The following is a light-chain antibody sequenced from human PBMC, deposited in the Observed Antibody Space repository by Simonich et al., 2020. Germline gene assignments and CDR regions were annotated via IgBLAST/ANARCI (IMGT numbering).Light chain of an antibody. V-gene: IGKV4-1*01. CDR2: WAS. J-gene: IGKJ2*01. Sequence: DIVMTQSPDSLAVSLGERATINCNSSQSVLYSSNNKTYLAWYQQKPGQPLKLLIYWASTRESGVPDRFSGSGSGTDFTLTISSLQAEDVAVYYCQQYYSTPYTFGQGTKLEIK. CDR1: QSVLYSSNNKTY. CDR3: QQYYSTPYT.